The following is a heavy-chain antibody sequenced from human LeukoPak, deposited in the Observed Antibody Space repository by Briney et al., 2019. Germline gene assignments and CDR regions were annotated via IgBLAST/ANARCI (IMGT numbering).Heavy chain of an antibody. D-gene: IGHD3-3*01. CDR2: IYPGDSDT. CDR3: ARHLYDFWSGYYWPFDY. V-gene: IGHV5-51*01. Sequence: GESLKISCKGSGYSFTSYWIGWVRQMPGKGLEWMGIIYPGDSDTSYGPSFQGQVTISADKSISTAYLQWSSLKASDTAMYYCARHLYDFWSGYYWPFDYWGQGTLVTVSS. J-gene: IGHJ4*02. CDR1: GYSFTSYW.